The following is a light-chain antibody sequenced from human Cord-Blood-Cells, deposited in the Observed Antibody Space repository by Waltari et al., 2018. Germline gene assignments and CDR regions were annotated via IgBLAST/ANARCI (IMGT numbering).Light chain of an antibody. CDR1: QSISSW. CDR2: KAS. CDR3: QQYNSYLWT. V-gene: IGKV1-5*03. J-gene: IGKJ1*01. Sequence: DIQMTQSPSTLSASVGDRDTITCRASQSISSWLAWYQQKPGKAPKLLIYKASSLESGVPSRFSGSGSGTEFTLTISSLQPDDFATYYCQQYNSYLWTFGQGTKVEIK.